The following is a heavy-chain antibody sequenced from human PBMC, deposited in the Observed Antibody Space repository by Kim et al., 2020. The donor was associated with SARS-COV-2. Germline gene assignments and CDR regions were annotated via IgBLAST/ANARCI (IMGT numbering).Heavy chain of an antibody. J-gene: IGHJ6*02. V-gene: IGHV3-23*01. CDR1: GFTLSWYA. Sequence: GGSLRLSCTASGFTLSWYAMTWVRQAPGKRLEWVSLISASGSNTYYADSVKGRFTISRDTSKNTLYLQMDSLRAEDTALYYCARRGAVDGRHCGVDDWGQGTTVTVSS. CDR2: ISASGSNT. CDR3: ARRGAVDGRHCGVDD. D-gene: IGHD6-19*01.